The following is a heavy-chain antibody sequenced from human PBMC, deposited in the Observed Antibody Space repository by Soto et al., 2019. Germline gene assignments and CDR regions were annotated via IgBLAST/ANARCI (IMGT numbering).Heavy chain of an antibody. CDR3: ASLTYYDSSGYYYPGNWFDP. Sequence: PSETLSLTCTVSCGSIISYYWSWIRQPPGKGLEWIGYIYYSGSTNYNPSLKSRVTISVDTSKNQFSLKLSSVTAADTAVYYCASLTYYDSSGYYYPGNWFDPWGQGTLVTVSS. D-gene: IGHD3-22*01. V-gene: IGHV4-59*01. J-gene: IGHJ5*02. CDR1: CGSIISYY. CDR2: IYYSGST.